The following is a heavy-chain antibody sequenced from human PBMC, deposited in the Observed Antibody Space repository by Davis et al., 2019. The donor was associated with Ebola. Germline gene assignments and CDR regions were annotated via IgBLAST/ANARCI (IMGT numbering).Heavy chain of an antibody. CDR1: GYTFTGYY. Sequence: AASVKVSCKASGYTFTGYYMHWVRQAPGQGLEWMGWINPNSGDTHYAQKFQGRVTMTRDTSIITAYMELNSLRAEDTTTYYCARYCHYPDCSYFDCWGQGTVVAVSS. J-gene: IGHJ4*02. CDR3: ARYCHYPDCSYFDC. V-gene: IGHV1-2*02. D-gene: IGHD3-16*01. CDR2: INPNSGDT.